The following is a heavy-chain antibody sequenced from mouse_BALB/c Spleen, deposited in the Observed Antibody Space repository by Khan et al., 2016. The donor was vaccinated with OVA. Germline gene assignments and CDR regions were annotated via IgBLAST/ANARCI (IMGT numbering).Heavy chain of an antibody. CDR1: GHTFTKYG. CDR2: INTYTGEA. CDR3: ARPPYFSYVMDN. Sequence: QIQLVQSGPELKKPGETVKISCKASGHTFTKYGMNWVKQAPGKGLKWMGWINTYTGEATYADDFNGRFAFSLETSASTAYLQINNLKNEDTATYFLARPPYFSYVMDNWGQGTSVTVSS. V-gene: IGHV9-3-1*01. J-gene: IGHJ4*01.